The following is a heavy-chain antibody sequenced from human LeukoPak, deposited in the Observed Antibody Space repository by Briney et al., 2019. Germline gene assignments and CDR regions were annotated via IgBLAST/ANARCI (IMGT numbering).Heavy chain of an antibody. D-gene: IGHD3-22*01. CDR1: GFTFSSCA. CDR2: ISYDGSNK. J-gene: IGHJ1*01. Sequence: GGSLRLSCAASGFTFSSCAMHWVRQAPGKGLEWVAVISYDGSNKYYADSVKGRFTISRDNSKNTLYLQMNSLRAEDTAVYYCARDYYDSSGYKEYFQHWGQGTLVTVSS. V-gene: IGHV3-30-3*01. CDR3: ARDYYDSSGYKEYFQH.